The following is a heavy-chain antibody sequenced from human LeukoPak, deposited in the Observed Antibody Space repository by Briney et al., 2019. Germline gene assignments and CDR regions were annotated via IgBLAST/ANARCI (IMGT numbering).Heavy chain of an antibody. CDR2: ISYDGSNK. CDR3: ARESGIVGAYYFDY. V-gene: IGHV3-30-3*01. J-gene: IGHJ4*02. D-gene: IGHD1-26*01. Sequence: QPGGSLRLSCAASGFTFSSYAMHWVRQAPGKGLEWVAVISYDGSNKYYADSVKGRFTISRDNSKNTLYLQMNSLRAEDTAVYYCARESGIVGAYYFDYWGQGTLVTVSS. CDR1: GFTFSSYA.